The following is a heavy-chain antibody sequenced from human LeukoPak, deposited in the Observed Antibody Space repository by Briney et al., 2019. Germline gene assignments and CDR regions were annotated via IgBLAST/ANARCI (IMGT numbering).Heavy chain of an antibody. D-gene: IGHD6-19*01. V-gene: IGHV1-8*01. Sequence: GASVKVSFKTSGYTFTSFGIHWVRQATGQGREWMGWMKPNDGNRGFAQRFQGRLTMTSDTSLVTAYMELTSLTSDDTAVYYCARGDSVAGTSNYFDSWGQGTLVTVSS. CDR3: ARGDSVAGTSNYFDS. CDR1: GYTFTSFG. CDR2: MKPNDGNR. J-gene: IGHJ5*01.